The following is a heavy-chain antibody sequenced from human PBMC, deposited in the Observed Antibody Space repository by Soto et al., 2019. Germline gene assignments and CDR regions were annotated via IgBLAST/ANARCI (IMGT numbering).Heavy chain of an antibody. Sequence: PGGSLRLSCAASGFTFSSYGMHWVRQATGKGLEWVSAIGTAGDTYYPGSVKGRFTISRENAKNSLYLQMNSLRAEDTAVYYCARGQYSSSSSWGYYYYYGMDVWGQGTTVTVSS. CDR1: GFTFSSYG. J-gene: IGHJ6*02. V-gene: IGHV3-13*01. CDR2: IGTAGDT. D-gene: IGHD6-6*01. CDR3: ARGQYSSSSSWGYYYYYGMDV.